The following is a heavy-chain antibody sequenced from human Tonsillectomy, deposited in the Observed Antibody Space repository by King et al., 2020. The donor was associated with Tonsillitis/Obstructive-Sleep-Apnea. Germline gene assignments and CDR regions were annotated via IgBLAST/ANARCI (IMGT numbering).Heavy chain of an antibody. J-gene: IGHJ3*02. Sequence: VQLVESGGGVVQPGRSLRLSCAASGFTFSSYAMHWVRQAPGKGLEWVAVISYDGSNKYYAESVKGRFTISRDNSKNKLYLQMNSLRAEDTAVYYCARVHYYDSSGYYYVWAFDIWGQGTMVTVSS. D-gene: IGHD3-22*01. V-gene: IGHV3-30*04. CDR2: ISYDGSNK. CDR1: GFTFSSYA. CDR3: ARVHYYDSSGYYYVWAFDI.